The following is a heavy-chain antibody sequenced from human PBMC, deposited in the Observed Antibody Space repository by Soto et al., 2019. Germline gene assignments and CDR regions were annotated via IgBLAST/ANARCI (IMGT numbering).Heavy chain of an antibody. D-gene: IGHD2-2*01. J-gene: IGHJ4*02. V-gene: IGHV4-34*01. CDR3: ARGCSSTSCNAGLDY. CDR2: INHSGST. Sequence: QVQLQQWGAGLLKPSETLSLTCAVYGGSFSGYYWSWIRQPPGKGLEWIGEINHSGSTNYNPSLKSRVTISVDTSRNQFSLKLSSVPAADTAVYYCARGCSSTSCNAGLDYWGQGTLVTVSS. CDR1: GGSFSGYY.